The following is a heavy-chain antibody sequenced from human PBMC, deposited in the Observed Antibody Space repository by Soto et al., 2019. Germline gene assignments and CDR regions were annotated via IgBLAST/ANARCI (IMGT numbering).Heavy chain of an antibody. CDR3: ARNYYYCMDV. Sequence: QVHLQESGPGLVKPSGTLSLTCAVSSGSISNNNWWSWVRQSPGKGLEWIGEIHHSGITNHNSYLKSRVTLSVDKSKNEFSMSLSSVTAADTAVYFCARNYYYCMDVWGKGTTVTVSS. CDR1: SGSISNNNW. CDR2: IHHSGIT. V-gene: IGHV4-4*02. J-gene: IGHJ6*03.